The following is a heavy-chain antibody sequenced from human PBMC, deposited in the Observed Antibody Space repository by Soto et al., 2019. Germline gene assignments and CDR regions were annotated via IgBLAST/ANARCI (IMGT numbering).Heavy chain of an antibody. D-gene: IGHD6-19*01. CDR1: GGSIYSTNW. Sequence: QVQLQESGPGLVKPSETLSLTCAVSGGSIYSTNWLTWVRQPSGKGLEWIGEVSQSGSTNYNPSLKSRVSISVDKSKNQFSLKLSSVTAEDTAVYYCAGKGYSSGWYHFDYWGQGILVTVSS. CDR3: AGKGYSSGWYHFDY. CDR2: VSQSGST. J-gene: IGHJ4*02. V-gene: IGHV4-4*02.